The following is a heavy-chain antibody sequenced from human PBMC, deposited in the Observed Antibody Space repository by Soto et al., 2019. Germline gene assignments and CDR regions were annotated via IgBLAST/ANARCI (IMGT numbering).Heavy chain of an antibody. Sequence: KPSETLSLTCTVSGGSISSSSYYWGWIRQPPGKGLEWIGSIYYSGSTYYNPSLKSRVTISVDTSKNQFSLKLSSVTAADTAVYYCARWLRRFDAFDIWGQGTMVTVSS. J-gene: IGHJ3*02. CDR1: GGSISSSSYY. CDR3: ARWLRRFDAFDI. CDR2: IYYSGST. D-gene: IGHD5-12*01. V-gene: IGHV4-39*01.